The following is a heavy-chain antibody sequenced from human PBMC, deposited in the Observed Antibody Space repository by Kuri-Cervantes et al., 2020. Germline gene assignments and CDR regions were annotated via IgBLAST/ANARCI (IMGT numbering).Heavy chain of an antibody. J-gene: IGHJ5*02. Sequence: GSLRLSCAVYSGSFSGYYWSWIRQPPGKGLEWIGEINHRGSTNYSPSLKSRVTISVDTSKNQFFLKMRSVTAADTAVYFCARHDRAEKQAFDPWGQGILVTVSS. CDR1: SGSFSGYY. CDR3: ARHDRAEKQAFDP. D-gene: IGHD3-16*01. V-gene: IGHV4-34*01. CDR2: INHRGST.